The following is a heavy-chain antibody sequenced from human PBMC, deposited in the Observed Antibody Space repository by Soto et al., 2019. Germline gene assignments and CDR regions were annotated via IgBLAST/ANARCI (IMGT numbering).Heavy chain of an antibody. D-gene: IGHD3-22*01. CDR3: ARDNRQRSYDSSGNHMGLDD. J-gene: IGHJ4*02. CDR2: INPSGGST. Sequence: ASVKVSFKASGYTFTSYYMHWVRQAPGQGLEWMGIINPSGGSTSYAQKFQGRVTMTRDTSTSTVYMELSSLRSEDTAAYYCARDNRQRSYDSSGNHMGLDDWCQGTLVTVSS. V-gene: IGHV1-46*01. CDR1: GYTFTSYY.